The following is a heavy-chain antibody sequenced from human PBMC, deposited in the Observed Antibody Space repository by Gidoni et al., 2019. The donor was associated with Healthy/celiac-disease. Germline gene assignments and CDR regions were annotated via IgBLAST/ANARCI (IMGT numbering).Heavy chain of an antibody. D-gene: IGHD2-15*01. Sequence: QVQLQQWGAGLLKPSETLSLTCAVYGGSFSGYYRSALRPLPGKGLECIGELNHSGSTNYNPSRKSRVTIAVDTSKNQFSLKLSSVTAADTAVYYCARGRRGYCSGGSCDWDYWGQGTLVTVSS. CDR1: GGSFSGYY. CDR3: ARGRRGYCSGGSCDWDY. CDR2: LNHSGST. V-gene: IGHV4-34*01. J-gene: IGHJ4*02.